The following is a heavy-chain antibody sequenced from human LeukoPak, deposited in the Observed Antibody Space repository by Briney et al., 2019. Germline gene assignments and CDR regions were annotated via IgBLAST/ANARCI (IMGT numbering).Heavy chain of an antibody. Sequence: GGSLRLSCAASGFTFSSYAMHWDRQAPGKGLEWVAVISYDGSNKYYADPVKGRFTISRDNSKNTLYLQMNSLRAEDTAVYYCARGGLRDGYNHDAFDIWGQGTMVTVSS. CDR3: ARGGLRDGYNHDAFDI. CDR1: GFTFSSYA. D-gene: IGHD5-24*01. J-gene: IGHJ3*02. CDR2: ISYDGSNK. V-gene: IGHV3-30*01.